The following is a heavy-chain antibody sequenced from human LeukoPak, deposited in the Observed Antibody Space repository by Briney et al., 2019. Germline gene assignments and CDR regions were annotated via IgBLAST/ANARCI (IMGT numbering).Heavy chain of an antibody. J-gene: IGHJ4*02. CDR2: IYWDDDK. D-gene: IGHD5-24*01. CDR3: AHKVEMATISDY. Sequence: SGPTLVNPTQTLTLTCTFSGFSLSPSGVGVGWIRQPPGKALEWLALIYWDDDKRYSPSLQSRLTITKDTSKNQVVLTMTNMDPVDTATYYCAHKVEMATISDYWGQGTLVTVSS. V-gene: IGHV2-5*02. CDR1: GFSLSPSGVG.